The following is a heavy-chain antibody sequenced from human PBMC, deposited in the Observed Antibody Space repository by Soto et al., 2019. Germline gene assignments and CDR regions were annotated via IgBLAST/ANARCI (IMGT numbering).Heavy chain of an antibody. D-gene: IGHD3-9*01. V-gene: IGHV2-5*02. CDR2: VYCDDDH. CDR3: AHSLTFYDVLTGHFEY. Sequence: SCATLLNPAHTLTLACTFSVFSLIPLGFGLGLIRQPAVKALEFLALVYCDDDHRYSPSLKSRLTLTKDTSKNQVVLTMTNMDPVDTAAYYCAHSLTFYDVLTGHFEYWGQGTLVTASS. J-gene: IGHJ4*02. CDR1: VFSLIPLGFG.